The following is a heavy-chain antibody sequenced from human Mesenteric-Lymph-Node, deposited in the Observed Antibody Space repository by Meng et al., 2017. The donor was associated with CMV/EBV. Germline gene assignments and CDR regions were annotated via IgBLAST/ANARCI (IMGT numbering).Heavy chain of an antibody. CDR2: IHSNGNT. CDR3: ARKHYYDSSRHFRGGLDV. D-gene: IGHD3-22*01. Sequence: GESLRLSCAASGLTVSSDYLTWVRQAPGKGLEWVSSIHSNGNTYHADSVKGRFTLSRDNSRNTLYLQMTSLRADDTAVYYCARKHYYDSSRHFRGGLDVWGQGTTVTVSS. J-gene: IGHJ6*02. V-gene: IGHV3-53*01. CDR1: GLTVSSDY.